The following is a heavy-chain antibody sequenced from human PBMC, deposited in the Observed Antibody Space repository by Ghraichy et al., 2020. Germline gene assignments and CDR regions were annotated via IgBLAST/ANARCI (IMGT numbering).Heavy chain of an antibody. CDR3: ARAVGHYDFWSGYYTHYYYCMDV. CDR1: GFTFSSYW. J-gene: IGHJ6*02. D-gene: IGHD3-3*01. Sequence: GGSLRLSCAASGFTFSSYWMHWVRQAPGKGLVWVSRINSDGSSTSYADSVKGRFTISRDNAKNTLYLQMNSLRAEDTAVYYCARAVGHYDFWSGYYTHYYYCMDVWGQGTTVTVSS. CDR2: INSDGSST. V-gene: IGHV3-74*01.